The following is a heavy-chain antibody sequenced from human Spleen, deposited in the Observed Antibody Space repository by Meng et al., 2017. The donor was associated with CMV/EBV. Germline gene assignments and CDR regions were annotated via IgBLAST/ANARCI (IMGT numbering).Heavy chain of an antibody. CDR3: VRDLPPYYDFWSGYLDL. V-gene: IGHV3-74*01. CDR2: INSDGSGT. J-gene: IGHJ5*02. Sequence: GESLKISCAASGFTFSSYWMHWVRQAPGKGLVWVSRINSDGSGTSYADSVKGRFTISRDNAKNSLYLEMDSLRAEDTAVYYCVRDLPPYYDFWSGYLDLWGQGTLVTVSS. D-gene: IGHD3-3*01. CDR1: GFTFSSYW.